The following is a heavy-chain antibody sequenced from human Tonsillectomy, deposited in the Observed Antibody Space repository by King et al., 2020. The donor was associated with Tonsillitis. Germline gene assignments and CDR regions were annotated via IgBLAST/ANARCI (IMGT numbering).Heavy chain of an antibody. CDR2: INPSGGST. CDR1: GYTFASYY. D-gene: IGHD5-12*01. Sequence: QLVQSGAEVKKPGASVKVSCKASGYTFASYYMHWVRQAPGQGLEWMGIINPSGGSTSYAQKFQGRVTMTRDTSTSTVYMKLSSLRSEDTAVYYCASVVATTGRRGKIGSRHFDYWGQGTLVTVSS. V-gene: IGHV1-46*01. CDR3: ASVVATTGRRGKIGSRHFDY. J-gene: IGHJ4*02.